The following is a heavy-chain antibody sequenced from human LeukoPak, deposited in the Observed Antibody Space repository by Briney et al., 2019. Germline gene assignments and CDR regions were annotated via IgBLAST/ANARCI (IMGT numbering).Heavy chain of an antibody. D-gene: IGHD2-8*02. CDR2: ISSDGSNN. CDR1: GFTFSGFG. Sequence: GRSLRLSCAASGFTFSGFGMHWVRQAPGKGLQWVAVISSDGSNNFYADSVAGRFTISRDNSKNTVFVQMSSLRPEDTAVYFCGTEGGARGVDTVRYEYWGQGTLVTVSS. J-gene: IGHJ1*01. CDR3: GTEGGARGVDTVRYEY. V-gene: IGHV3-30*03.